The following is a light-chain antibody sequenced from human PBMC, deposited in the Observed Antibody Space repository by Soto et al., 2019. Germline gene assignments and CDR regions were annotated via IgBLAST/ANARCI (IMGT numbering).Light chain of an antibody. CDR3: QQRSSWPTVT. V-gene: IGKV3-11*01. CDR2: DAS. CDR1: QSVNSH. Sequence: EIVLTQSPATLSLSPGDRVTISCRASQSVNSHLAWYQQKFGQAPRLLIYDASTMPTGIPARFSGSGSGTDFTPIIISLVPDDVAVYYCQQRSSWPTVTFGQGTRLDIK. J-gene: IGKJ5*01.